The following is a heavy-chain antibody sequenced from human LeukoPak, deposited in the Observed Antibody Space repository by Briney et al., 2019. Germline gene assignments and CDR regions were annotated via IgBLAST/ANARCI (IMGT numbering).Heavy chain of an antibody. CDR1: GGSISCYY. V-gene: IGHV4-4*07. CDR3: ARDPNGAGMADDAFDI. J-gene: IGHJ3*02. D-gene: IGHD6-19*01. CDR2: IYTSGST. Sequence: SETLSLTCTVSGGSISCYYWSWIRQPAGKGLEWIGRIYTSGSTNYNPSLKSRVTMSVDTSKNQFSLKLSSVTAADTAVYYCARDPNGAGMADDAFDIWGQGTMVTVSS.